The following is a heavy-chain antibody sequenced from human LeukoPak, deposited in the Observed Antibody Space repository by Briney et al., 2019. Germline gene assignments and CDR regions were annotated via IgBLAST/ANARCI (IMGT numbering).Heavy chain of an antibody. J-gene: IGHJ4*02. CDR2: IYYSGST. CDR3: ARALGDGYNIDY. D-gene: IGHD5-24*01. CDR1: GGSISSYY. V-gene: IGHV4-59*01. Sequence: SETLSLTCTVSGGSISSYYWSWIRQPPGKGLEWIGYIYYSGSTNYNPSLKSRVTISVDTSKNQFSLKLSSVTAADTAVYYCARALGDGYNIDYWAQGTLVTVSS.